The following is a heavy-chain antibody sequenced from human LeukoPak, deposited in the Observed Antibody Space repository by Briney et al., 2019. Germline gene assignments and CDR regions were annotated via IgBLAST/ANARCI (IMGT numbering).Heavy chain of an antibody. CDR3: ARRRITGTEFDY. J-gene: IGHJ4*02. CDR2: ISGSGGSK. CDR1: GFTFSSYA. D-gene: IGHD1/OR15-1a*01. Sequence: GGSLRLSCAASGFTFSSYAMSWVRQAPGKGLEWVSAISGSGGSKYYADSVKGRFTISRDNSKNTLYLQMNSLRAEDTAVYYCARRRITGTEFDYWGQGTLVTVSS. V-gene: IGHV3-23*01.